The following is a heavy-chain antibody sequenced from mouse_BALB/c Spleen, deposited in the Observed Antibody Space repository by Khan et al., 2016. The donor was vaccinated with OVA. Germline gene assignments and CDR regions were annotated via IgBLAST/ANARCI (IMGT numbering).Heavy chain of an antibody. V-gene: IGHV5-6*01. CDR3: ARHNYGPFAY. J-gene: IGHJ3*01. Sequence: EVELVESGGDLVKPGGSLKLSCAASGFTFSTFAMSWVRQTPDKRLEWVATISTAGDYIYYPDSVKGRFTISRDTAKNTLYLQMSSLRSEDTAMYYCARHNYGPFAYWGQGTLVTVSA. CDR1: GFTFSTFA. CDR2: ISTAGDYI. D-gene: IGHD1-1*01.